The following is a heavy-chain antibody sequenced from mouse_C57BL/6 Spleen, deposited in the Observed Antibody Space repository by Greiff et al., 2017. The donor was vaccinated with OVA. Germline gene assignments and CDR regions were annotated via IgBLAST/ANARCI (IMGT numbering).Heavy chain of an antibody. D-gene: IGHD1-1*01. CDR3: TRCTTVVHWYFDV. CDR2: IDPETGGT. CDR1: GYTFTDYE. J-gene: IGHJ1*03. Sequence: QVQLQQSGAELVRPGASVTLSCKASGYTFTDYEMHWVKQTPVHGLEWIGAIDPETGGTAYNQKFKGKAILTADKSSSTAYMELRSLTSEDSAVYYCTRCTTVVHWYFDVWGTGTTVTVSS. V-gene: IGHV1-15*01.